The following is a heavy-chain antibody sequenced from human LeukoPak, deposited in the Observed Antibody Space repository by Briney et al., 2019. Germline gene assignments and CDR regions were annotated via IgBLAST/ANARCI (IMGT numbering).Heavy chain of an antibody. CDR2: INPSGGST. Sequence: GASVKVSCKASGYTFTSYYMHWVRQAPGQGLEWMGIINPSGGSTSYAQKFQGRVTMTRDMSTSTVYMELSSLRSEDTAVYYCARDGAVTTRNNYYYYYMDVWGKGTTVTVSS. J-gene: IGHJ6*03. CDR1: GYTFTSYY. D-gene: IGHD4-17*01. CDR3: ARDGAVTTRNNYYYYYMDV. V-gene: IGHV1-46*01.